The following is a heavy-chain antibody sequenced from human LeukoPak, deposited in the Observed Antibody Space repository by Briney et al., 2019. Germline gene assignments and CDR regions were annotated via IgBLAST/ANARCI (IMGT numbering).Heavy chain of an antibody. V-gene: IGHV4-30-2*01. CDR3: ATFHRSSTSCYPNYGMDV. CDR2: IYHSGST. D-gene: IGHD2-2*01. CDR1: GGSISSGGYS. J-gene: IGHJ6*02. Sequence: PSQTLSLTCAVSGGSISSGGYSWSWIRQPPGKGLEWIGYIYHSGSTYYNPSLKSRVTISVDRSKNQFSLKLSSVTAADTAVYYCATFHRSSTSCYPNYGMDVWGQGTTVTVSS.